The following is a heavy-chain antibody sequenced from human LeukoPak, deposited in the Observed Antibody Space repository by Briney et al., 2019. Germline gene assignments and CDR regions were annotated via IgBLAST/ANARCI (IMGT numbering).Heavy chain of an antibody. CDR3: ARGGGYYYYYYGMDV. D-gene: IGHD5-12*01. CDR2: IYTSGST. CDR1: GGSISSGTYY. Sequence: SQTLSLTCTVSGGSISSGTYYWSWIRQPAGKGLEWIGHIYTSGSTKYNPSLKSRVTISVDTSKNQFSLRLSSVTAADTAVYYCARGGGYYYYYYGMDVWGQGTTVTVSS. J-gene: IGHJ6*02. V-gene: IGHV4-61*09.